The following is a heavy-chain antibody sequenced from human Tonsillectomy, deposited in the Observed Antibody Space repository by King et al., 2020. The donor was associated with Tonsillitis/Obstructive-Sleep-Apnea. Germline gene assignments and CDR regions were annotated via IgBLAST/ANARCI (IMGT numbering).Heavy chain of an antibody. Sequence: QVQLVESGAEVKKPGSSVKVSCKASGGTFSSYAISWVRQAPGQGLEWMGGIIPILGITNYAQKFQGRVTITADKSTSTAYMELSSLRSEDTAVYYCASTRCGSTNCIADYYYGMDVWGQGTTVTVSS. J-gene: IGHJ6*02. CDR1: GGTFSSYA. V-gene: IGHV1-69*10. CDR3: ASTRCGSTNCIADYYYGMDV. CDR2: IIPILGIT. D-gene: IGHD2-2*01.